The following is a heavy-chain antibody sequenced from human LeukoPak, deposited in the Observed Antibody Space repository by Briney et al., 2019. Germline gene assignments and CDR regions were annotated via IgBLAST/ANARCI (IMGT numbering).Heavy chain of an antibody. CDR3: ARASQTPGIAAAGTGGWFDP. J-gene: IGHJ5*02. CDR2: IYTSGST. Sequence: SETLSLTCTVSGGSISSYYWSWIRQPAGKGLEWIGRIYTSGSTNYNPSLKSRVTMSVDTSKNQFSLKLSSVTAADTAVYYCARASQTPGIAAAGTGGWFDPWGQGTLVTVSS. CDR1: GGSISSYY. V-gene: IGHV4-4*07. D-gene: IGHD6-13*01.